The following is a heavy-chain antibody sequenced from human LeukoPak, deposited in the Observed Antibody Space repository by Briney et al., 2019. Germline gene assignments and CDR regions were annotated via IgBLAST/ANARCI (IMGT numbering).Heavy chain of an antibody. V-gene: IGHV3-23*01. Sequence: GGSLRLSCAASGFTFSSYAMSWVRQAPGKGLEWVSAISGSGGSTYYADSVKGRFTISRDNSKNTLYLQMNSLRAEDTAVYYCAKDRARYFDWLLAAGFDYWGQRTLVTVSS. CDR3: AKDRARYFDWLLAAGFDY. CDR2: ISGSGGST. J-gene: IGHJ4*02. CDR1: GFTFSSYA. D-gene: IGHD3-9*01.